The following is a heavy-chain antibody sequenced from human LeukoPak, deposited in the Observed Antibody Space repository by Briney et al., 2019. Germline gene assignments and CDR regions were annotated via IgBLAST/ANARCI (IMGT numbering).Heavy chain of an antibody. Sequence: ASVKVSCKAFGGTFSSYAISWVRQAPGQGLEWMGWISAYNGNTNYAQKLQGRVTMTTDTSTSTAYMELRSLRSDDTAVYYCSYLEGSGAFDIWGQGTMVTVSS. J-gene: IGHJ3*02. D-gene: IGHD3-10*01. CDR3: SYLEGSGAFDI. CDR2: ISAYNGNT. CDR1: GGTFSSYA. V-gene: IGHV1-18*01.